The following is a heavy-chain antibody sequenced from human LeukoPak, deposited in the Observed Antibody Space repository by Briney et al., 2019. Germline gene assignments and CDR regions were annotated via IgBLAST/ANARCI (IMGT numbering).Heavy chain of an antibody. V-gene: IGHV3-21*01. J-gene: IGHJ6*04. Sequence: GGSLRLSCAASGFTFSSYSMNWVRQAPGKGLEWVSSISSSNNYIYYADSVKGRFTISRDDSENTLYLQMNSLRAEDTAVYYCAELGITMIGGVWGKGTTVTISS. CDR1: GFTFSSYS. CDR3: AELGITMIGGV. D-gene: IGHD3-10*02. CDR2: ISSSNNYI.